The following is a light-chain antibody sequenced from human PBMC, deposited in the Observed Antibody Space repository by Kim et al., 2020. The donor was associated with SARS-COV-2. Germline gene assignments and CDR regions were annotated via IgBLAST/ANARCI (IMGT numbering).Light chain of an antibody. CDR1: NIGSKS. Sequence: AHRRTARITCRGNNIGSKSVHWYQQKPGQAPVLVIYYDSDRPSGIPERFSGSNSGNTATLTISRVEAGDEADYYCQVWDTSSDHWVFGGGTQLTVL. CDR3: QVWDTSSDHWV. CDR2: YDS. V-gene: IGLV3-21*04. J-gene: IGLJ3*02.